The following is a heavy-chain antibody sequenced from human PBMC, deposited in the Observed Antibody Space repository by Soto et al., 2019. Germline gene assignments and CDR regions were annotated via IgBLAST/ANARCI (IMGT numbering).Heavy chain of an antibody. CDR1: GGSISSSSYY. J-gene: IGHJ1*01. D-gene: IGHD3-10*01. CDR2: IYYSGST. CDR3: ATVWFGESQP. Sequence: QLQLQESGPGLVKPSETLSLTCTVSGGSISSSSYYWGWIRQPPGKGLEWIGSIYYSGSTYYNPSLKRRVTIAVSPAKNQSSLTLSSVTAADTAVYYCATVWFGESQPWGQGTLVTVSS. V-gene: IGHV4-39*01.